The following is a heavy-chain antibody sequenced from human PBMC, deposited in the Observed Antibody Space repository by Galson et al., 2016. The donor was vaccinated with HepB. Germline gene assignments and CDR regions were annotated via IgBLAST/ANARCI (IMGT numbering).Heavy chain of an antibody. CDR2: ANQEGSVK. D-gene: IGHD6-25*01. J-gene: IGHJ4*02. Sequence: SLRLSCAASGFTFGNYWMSWVRQAPGKGLEWVASANQEGSVKSYADSVKGRFTISRDNAKNSLFLQMNSLRFEDTAVYFCADPPSGYWGQGVLVAVSS. V-gene: IGHV3-7*01. CDR1: GFTFGNYW. CDR3: ADPPSGY.